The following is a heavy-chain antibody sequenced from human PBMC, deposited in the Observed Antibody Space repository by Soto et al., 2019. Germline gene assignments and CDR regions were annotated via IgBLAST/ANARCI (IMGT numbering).Heavy chain of an antibody. Sequence: QVHLVQSGAEVKKPGASVKVSCKDSVYAFTTYGITWVRQAPGQGLEWMGWISAHNGNTNYAQKLQGRVTVTRDTSTSRAYMELRSLRSDDTAVYYCARGRYGDYWGQGALVTVSS. V-gene: IGHV1-18*01. CDR2: ISAHNGNT. CDR3: ARGRYGDY. CDR1: VYAFTTYG. D-gene: IGHD1-1*01. J-gene: IGHJ4*02.